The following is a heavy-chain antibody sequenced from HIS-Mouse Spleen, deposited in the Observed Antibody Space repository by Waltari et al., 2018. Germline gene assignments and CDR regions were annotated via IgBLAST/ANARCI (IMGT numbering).Heavy chain of an antibody. CDR3: ARRRSYFDY. J-gene: IGHJ4*02. CDR2: ISYDGSNK. CDR1: GFTFSSDA. V-gene: IGHV3-30-3*01. Sequence: QVQLVESGGGVVQPGRSLRLSCPASGFTFSSDAMHWVRQAPGKGLEWVAVISYDGSNKYYADSVKGRFTISRDNSKNTLYLQMNSLRAEDTAVYYCARRRSYFDYWGQGTLVTVSS.